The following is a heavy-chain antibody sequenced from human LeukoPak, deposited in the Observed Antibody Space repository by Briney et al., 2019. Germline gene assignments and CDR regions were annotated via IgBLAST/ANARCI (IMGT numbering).Heavy chain of an antibody. CDR1: GYTFTSYG. J-gene: IGHJ6*02. CDR2: ISAYNGNT. V-gene: IGHV1-18*01. Sequence: GASVKVSCKASGYTFTSYGISWVRQAPGQGLEWMGWISAYNGNTNYAQKLQGRVTMTTVTSTSTAYMELRSLRSDDTAVYYCARDLLWLGYYDILTGSYYYGMDVWGQGTTVTVSS. D-gene: IGHD3-9*01. CDR3: ARDLLWLGYYDILTGSYYYGMDV.